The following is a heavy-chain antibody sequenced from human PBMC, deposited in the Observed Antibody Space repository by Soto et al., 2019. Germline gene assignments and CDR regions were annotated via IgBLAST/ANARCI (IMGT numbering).Heavy chain of an antibody. V-gene: IGHV3-48*01. CDR2: ISSSSSTI. CDR1: GFTFSSYS. J-gene: IGHJ3*01. Sequence: GGSLRLSCAASGFTFSSYSMNWVRQAPGKGLEWVSYISSSSSTIYYADSVKGRFTISRDNAKNSLYLQMNSLRAEDTAVYYCARDIAYCSSTSCPYMGWGQGTMVTVSS. D-gene: IGHD2-2*01. CDR3: ARDIAYCSSTSCPYMG.